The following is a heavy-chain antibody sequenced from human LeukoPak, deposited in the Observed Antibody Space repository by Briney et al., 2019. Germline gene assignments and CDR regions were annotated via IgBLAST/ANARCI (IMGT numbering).Heavy chain of an antibody. CDR1: GGSISSHY. CDR3: TRDRGDYGGPDY. CDR2: IYTTGST. D-gene: IGHD4-23*01. V-gene: IGHV4-4*07. J-gene: IGHJ4*02. Sequence: SETLSLTCTVSGGSISSHYWSWVRQPAGRGLEWIGRIYTTGSTNYNPSLKSRLTISLDKSKNQFSLDLTSVTAADTAVYYCTRDRGDYGGPDYWGRGTLVTVSS.